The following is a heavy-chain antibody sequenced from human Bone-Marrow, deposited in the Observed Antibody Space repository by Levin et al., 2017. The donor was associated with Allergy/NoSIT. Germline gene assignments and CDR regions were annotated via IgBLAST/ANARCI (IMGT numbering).Heavy chain of an antibody. CDR3: VTEHKCSGGTCYGHFDY. D-gene: IGHD2-15*01. CDR2: ISHSGYTI. J-gene: IGHJ4*02. V-gene: IGHV3-11*01. Sequence: GESLKISCAASGFSFSDYFMNWIRQTPGKGLEWISCISHSGYTIYYADPVKGRFTISRDNAKNSLYLQMNSLTAEDTAVYYCVTEHKCSGGTCYGHFDYWGQGILVTVSS. CDR1: GFSFSDYF.